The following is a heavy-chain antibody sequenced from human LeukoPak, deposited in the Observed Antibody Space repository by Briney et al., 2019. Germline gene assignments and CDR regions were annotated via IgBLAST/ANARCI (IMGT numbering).Heavy chain of an antibody. CDR1: GGSINSYY. Sequence: PSETLSLTCTVSGGSINSYYWSWIRQPPGKGLECIGYIHYTGSTNYNPSLKSRGTTSVDTSKNQFSLKLSSVTAADTAIYYCARGGYYGSGNDFRFDPWGQGTLVTVSS. CDR3: ARGGYYGSGNDFRFDP. J-gene: IGHJ5*02. CDR2: IHYTGST. V-gene: IGHV4-59*01. D-gene: IGHD3-10*01.